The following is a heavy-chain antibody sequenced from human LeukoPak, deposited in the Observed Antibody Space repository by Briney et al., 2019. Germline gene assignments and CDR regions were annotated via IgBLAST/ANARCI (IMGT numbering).Heavy chain of an antibody. CDR3: AREDSLRFLEWSCDP. D-gene: IGHD3-3*01. CDR1: GYTFTGYY. J-gene: IGHJ5*02. CDR2: INPNSGGT. V-gene: IGHV1-2*06. Sequence: ASVKVSCKASGYTFTGYYMHWVRQAPGQGLEWMGRINPNSGGTNYAQKFQGRVTMTRDTSISTAYMELSRLRSDDTAVYYCAREDSLRFLEWSCDPWGQGTLVTVSS.